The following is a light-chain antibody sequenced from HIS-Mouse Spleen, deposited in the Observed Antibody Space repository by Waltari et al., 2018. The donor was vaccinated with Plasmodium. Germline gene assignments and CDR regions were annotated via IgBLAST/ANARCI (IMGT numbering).Light chain of an antibody. CDR1: QDIRNY. J-gene: IGKJ3*01. CDR2: DAS. Sequence: DIQMTQSPSSLSASLGDRVTITCQASQDIRNYLNWYQQKPGKAPKLLIYDASNLETGVPSRFSGSGSGTDFTFTISSLQPEDIATYYCQQYDNLPPLFTFGPGTKVDIK. CDR3: QQYDNLPPLFT. V-gene: IGKV1-33*01.